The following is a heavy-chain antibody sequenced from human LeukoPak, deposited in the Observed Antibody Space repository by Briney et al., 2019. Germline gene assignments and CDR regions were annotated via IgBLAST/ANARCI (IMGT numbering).Heavy chain of an antibody. D-gene: IGHD4-17*01. CDR3: ARDPGYTVMYDN. V-gene: IGHV3-33*01. CDR2: IWYDGSNK. Sequence: GRSLRLSCAASGFTFSSYGMHWVRQAPGKGLEWVANIWYDGSNKYYADSVKGRFTISRDNSKNTLYLQVNSLRAEDTAVYYCARDPGYTVMYDNWGQGTLVTVSS. J-gene: IGHJ4*02. CDR1: GFTFSSYG.